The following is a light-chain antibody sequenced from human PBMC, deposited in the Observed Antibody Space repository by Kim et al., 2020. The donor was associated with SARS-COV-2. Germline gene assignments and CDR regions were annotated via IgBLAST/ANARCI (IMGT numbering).Light chain of an antibody. CDR2: DAS. Sequence: DIVLTQSPATLSLSLGERVTLSCRASRSVSTYLAWYQQKPGQAPRLLIYDASNMATGIPSRFSGSGSGTDFTLTISSLEPDDFAVYYCHHRRDWPRTFGGGTKVDIK. V-gene: IGKV3-11*01. J-gene: IGKJ4*01. CDR1: RSVSTY. CDR3: HHRRDWPRT.